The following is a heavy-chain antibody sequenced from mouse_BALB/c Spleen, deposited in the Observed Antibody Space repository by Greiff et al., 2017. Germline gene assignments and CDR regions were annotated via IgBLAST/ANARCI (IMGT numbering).Heavy chain of an antibody. Sequence: EVKLVESGGGLVQPGGSRKLSCAASGFTFSSFGMHWVRQAPEKGLEWVAYISSGSSTIYYADTVKGRFTISRDNPKNTLFLQMTSLRSEDTAMYYCARGGTVVAYYFDYWGQGTTLTVSS. CDR1: GFTFSSFG. V-gene: IGHV5-17*02. CDR2: ISSGSSTI. D-gene: IGHD1-1*01. J-gene: IGHJ2*01. CDR3: ARGGTVVAYYFDY.